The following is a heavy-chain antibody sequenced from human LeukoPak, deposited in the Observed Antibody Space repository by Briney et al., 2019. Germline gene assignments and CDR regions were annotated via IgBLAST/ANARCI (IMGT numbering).Heavy chain of an antibody. CDR3: ARGAPDYDVLTGYPRHHYYYGMDV. Sequence: ASVKVSYKASGYTFISYYIHWVRQAPGQGLEWMGIIKPSGGSTSYAQKFQGRVTMTRDTSTSTVYMDLSSLRSEDAAVYYCARGAPDYDVLTGYPRHHYYYGMDVWGQGTTVTVSS. V-gene: IGHV1-46*01. CDR1: GYTFISYY. CDR2: IKPSGGST. J-gene: IGHJ6*02. D-gene: IGHD3-9*01.